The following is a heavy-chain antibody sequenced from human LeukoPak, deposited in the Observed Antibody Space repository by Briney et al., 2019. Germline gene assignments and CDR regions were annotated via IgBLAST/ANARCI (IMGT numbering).Heavy chain of an antibody. CDR3: ARHLYDSSGYYYDYFYYYMDV. CDR1: GGSISSSSYY. Sequence: SETLSLTCTVSGGSISSSSYYWGWIRRPPGKGLAWIWSIHYSGTTYYNPSLKSRVTISVATSKNQFSLNLSSVTAADTAVYYCARHLYDSSGYYYDYFYYYMDVWGKGTTVTVSS. CDR2: IHYSGTT. D-gene: IGHD3-22*01. V-gene: IGHV4-39*01. J-gene: IGHJ6*03.